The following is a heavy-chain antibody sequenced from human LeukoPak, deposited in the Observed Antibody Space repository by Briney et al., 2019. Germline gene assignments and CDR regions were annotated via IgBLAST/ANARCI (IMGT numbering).Heavy chain of an antibody. CDR3: AREYRYCSSTSCYHLDY. CDR2: ISNKGSSSTA. V-gene: IGHV3-11*04. J-gene: IGHJ4*02. D-gene: IGHD2-2*01. Sequence: GGSLRLSCAASGFIFSDYYMGWVRQAPGKGLEWVSYISNKGSSSTAYYADSVKGRFTISRDNAKNSLYLQMNSLRAEDTAVYYCAREYRYCSSTSCYHLDYWGQGTLVTVSS. CDR1: GFIFSDYY.